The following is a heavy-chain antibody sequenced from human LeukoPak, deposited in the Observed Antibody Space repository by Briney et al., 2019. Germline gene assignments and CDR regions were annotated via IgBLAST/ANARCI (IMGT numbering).Heavy chain of an antibody. CDR2: MNPNSGNT. CDR1: GYTFTSYD. Sequence: ASVKVSCKASGYTFTSYDINWVRQATGQGLEWMGWMNPNSGNTGYAQKFQGRVTMTRDTSISTAYMELSRLRSDDTAVYYCARERYYYDSSGYYLYYFDYWGQGTLVTVSS. CDR3: ARERYYYDSSGYYLYYFDY. J-gene: IGHJ4*02. D-gene: IGHD3-22*01. V-gene: IGHV1-8*01.